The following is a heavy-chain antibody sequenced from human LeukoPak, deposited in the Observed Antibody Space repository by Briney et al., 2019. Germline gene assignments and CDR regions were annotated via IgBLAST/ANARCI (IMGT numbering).Heavy chain of an antibody. CDR3: ATLGSTYSESYFHH. CDR2: INHSGST. V-gene: IGHV4-34*01. CDR1: GGSFSGYY. Sequence: SETLSLTCAVYGGSFSGYYWSWIRQPPGKGLEWIGEINHSGSTNYNPSLKSRVTISVDTSKNQFSLKLSSVTAADTAVYYCATLGSTYSESYFHHWGQGTRVTVSS. J-gene: IGHJ1*01. D-gene: IGHD7-27*01.